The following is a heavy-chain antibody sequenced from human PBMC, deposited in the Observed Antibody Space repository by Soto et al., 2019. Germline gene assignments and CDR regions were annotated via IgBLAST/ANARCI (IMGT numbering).Heavy chain of an antibody. CDR2: ISAYNANA. CDR3: ARENSYFDY. J-gene: IGHJ4*02. Sequence: QIQLLQSGAEVKKPGASVKVTCKASGYTFRNFGISWVRQAPGQGLEWMGWISAYNANANYAQKFQGRLTMTADTSTSTAYMELRSLRSDDTGVYYCARENSYFDYWGQGTLVTVSS. V-gene: IGHV1-18*01. CDR1: GYTFRNFG.